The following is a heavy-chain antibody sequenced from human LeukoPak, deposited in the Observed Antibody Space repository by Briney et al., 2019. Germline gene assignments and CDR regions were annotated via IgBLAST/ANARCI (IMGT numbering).Heavy chain of an antibody. CDR2: INHSGST. D-gene: IGHD3-10*01. CDR1: GGSIGSTNYY. CDR3: ARGSRWGWFGELLFSPFDY. J-gene: IGHJ4*02. Sequence: SETLSLTCTVSGGSIGSTNYYWSWIRQPPGKGLEWIGEINHSGSTNYNPSLKSRVTISVDTSKNQFSLKLSSVTAADTAVYYCARGSRWGWFGELLFSPFDYWGQGTLVTVSS. V-gene: IGHV4-39*07.